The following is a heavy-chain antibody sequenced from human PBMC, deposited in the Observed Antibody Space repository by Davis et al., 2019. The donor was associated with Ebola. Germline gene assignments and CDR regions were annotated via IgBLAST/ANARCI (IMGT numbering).Heavy chain of an antibody. J-gene: IGHJ4*02. V-gene: IGHV4-34*01. CDR3: ARVRGNYVLCMDY. D-gene: IGHD4-11*01. Sequence: SETLSLTCAVYGGSFSGYYWSWIRQPPGKGLEWIGEINHSGSTNYNPSLKSRVTISVDTSKNQFSLKLSSVTAADTAVYYCARVRGNYVLCMDYWGQGTLVTVSS. CDR1: GGSFSGYY. CDR2: INHSGST.